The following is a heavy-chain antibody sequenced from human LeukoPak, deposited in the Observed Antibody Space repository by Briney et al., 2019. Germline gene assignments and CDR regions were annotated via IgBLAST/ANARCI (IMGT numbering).Heavy chain of an antibody. Sequence: NPGGSLRLSCAASGFTFSGSAMHWVRQASGKGLEWVGRIRSKANSYATAYAASVKGRFTISRDDSKNTAYLQMNSLRDEDTAVYYCARVRGGFYFDYWSQGSLVTVTS. J-gene: IGHJ4*02. D-gene: IGHD2-15*01. CDR3: ARVRGGFYFDY. CDR2: IRSKANSYAT. V-gene: IGHV3-73*01. CDR1: GFTFSGSA.